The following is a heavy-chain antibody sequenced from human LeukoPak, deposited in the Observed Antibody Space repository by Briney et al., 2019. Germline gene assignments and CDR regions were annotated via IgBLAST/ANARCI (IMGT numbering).Heavy chain of an antibody. CDR1: GFTFGRFW. CDR3: TTVAYYYGSGRLNWFDP. CDR2: IKSKTDGGTT. D-gene: IGHD3-10*01. V-gene: IGHV3-15*01. J-gene: IGHJ5*02. Sequence: RGSLRLSCAASGFTFGRFWMSWVRQAPGKGLEWVGRIKSKTDGGTTDYAASVKGRFTISRDDSKNTLYLQMNSLKTEDTAVYYCTTVAYYYGSGRLNWFDPWGQGTLVTVSS.